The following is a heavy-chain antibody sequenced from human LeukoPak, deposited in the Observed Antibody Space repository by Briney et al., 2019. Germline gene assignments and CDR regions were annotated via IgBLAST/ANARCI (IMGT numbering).Heavy chain of an antibody. D-gene: IGHD3-10*01. Sequence: PGGSHRLSCAAPRFTFTRHAMSWGRQAPGKGVEWGSTTGLEIVHTLCADSLQCRFTVSRDNSRNTLDLQMYNLTVDDTAIYYCVRGDDIGKHPTRAYYFDIWGQGTLVSVSS. CDR3: VRGDDIGKHPTRAYYFDI. CDR2: TGLEIVHT. V-gene: IGHV3-23*01. J-gene: IGHJ4*02. CDR1: RFTFTRHA.